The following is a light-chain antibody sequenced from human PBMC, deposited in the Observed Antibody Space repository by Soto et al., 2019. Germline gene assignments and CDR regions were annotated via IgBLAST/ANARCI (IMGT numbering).Light chain of an antibody. CDR1: SSDVGAYNY. CDR3: SSYASTSTAV. V-gene: IGLV2-14*01. J-gene: IGLJ1*01. Sequence: QSALTQPASVSGSPGQSITISCTGTSSDVGAYNYVSWYQQHPGKAPKLMIYEVNSRPSGVSNRFSGSKSGITASLTISGLQAEDEADYYSSSYASTSTAVFGTGTKLTVL. CDR2: EVN.